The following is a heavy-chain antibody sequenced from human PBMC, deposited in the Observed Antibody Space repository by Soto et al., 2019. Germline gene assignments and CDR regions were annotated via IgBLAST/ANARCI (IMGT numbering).Heavy chain of an antibody. CDR2: ISSSSSYT. CDR3: ARPYDSSGYHSAFDY. J-gene: IGHJ4*02. D-gene: IGHD3-22*01. CDR1: GFTFSDYY. Sequence: GGSLRLSCAASGFTFSDYYMNWIRQAPGKGLEWVSYISSSSSYTKYADSVKGRFTISRDNAKNSLYLQMNSLRAEDTAVYYCARPYDSSGYHSAFDYWGPGTLVTVS. V-gene: IGHV3-11*06.